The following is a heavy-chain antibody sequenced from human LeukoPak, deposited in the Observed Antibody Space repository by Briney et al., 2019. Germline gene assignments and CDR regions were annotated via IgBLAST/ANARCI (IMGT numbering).Heavy chain of an antibody. CDR3: ARYYHSMDV. J-gene: IGHJ6*02. CDR1: GFTFRTYS. V-gene: IGHV3-48*02. Sequence: GGSLRLSCAVSGFTFRTYSMNWVRQAPGKGLEWVSYISSGSGTIYYADSVKGRFTISRDNAKDSLYLQMSSLRDEDTAVYYRARYYHSMDVWGQGTTVTVSS. CDR2: ISSGSGTI.